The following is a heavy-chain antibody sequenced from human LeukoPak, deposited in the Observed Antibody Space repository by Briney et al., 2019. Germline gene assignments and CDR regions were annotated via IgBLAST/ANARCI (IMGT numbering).Heavy chain of an antibody. V-gene: IGHV3-53*01. CDR3: ARASRFGYSYGPTANFDY. CDR1: GFTVSSNY. J-gene: IGHJ4*02. Sequence: PGGSLRLSCAASGFTVSSNYMSWVRQAPGKGLEWVSVICSGGSTYYADSVKGRFTISRDNSKNTLYLQMNSLRAEDTAVYYCARASRFGYSYGPTANFDYWGQGTLVTVSS. CDR2: ICSGGST. D-gene: IGHD5-18*01.